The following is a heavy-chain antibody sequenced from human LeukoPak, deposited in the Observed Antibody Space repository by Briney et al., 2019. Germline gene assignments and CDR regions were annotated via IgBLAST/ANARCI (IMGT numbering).Heavy chain of an antibody. CDR2: ISGSGGST. CDR3: AKILTYYYDSSGLFDY. V-gene: IGHV3-23*01. J-gene: IGHJ4*02. Sequence: GGSLRLSCAAAGFTFSSYAMSWVRQATGKGLEWVSAISGSGGSTYYADSVKGRFTISRDNSKNTLYLQMNSLRAEDTAVYYCAKILTYYYDSSGLFDYWGQGTLVTVSS. D-gene: IGHD3-22*01. CDR1: GFTFSSYA.